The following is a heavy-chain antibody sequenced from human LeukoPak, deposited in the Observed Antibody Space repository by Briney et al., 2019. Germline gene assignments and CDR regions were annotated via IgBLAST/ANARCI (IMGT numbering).Heavy chain of an antibody. J-gene: IGHJ4*02. CDR3: ATLEMKTAAPDY. CDR1: GFTFSSYG. CDR2: ITYDGSNK. V-gene: IGHV3-30*03. Sequence: GGSLRLSCAASGFTFSSYGMHWVRQAPGKGLEWLTAITYDGSNKYYADSVKGRFTISRDNSKNTLYLQMNSLRTEDTAVYYCATLEMKTAAPDYWGRGTLVTVSS. D-gene: IGHD6-25*01.